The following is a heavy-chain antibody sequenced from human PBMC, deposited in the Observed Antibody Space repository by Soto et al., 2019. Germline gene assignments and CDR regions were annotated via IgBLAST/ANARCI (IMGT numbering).Heavy chain of an antibody. V-gene: IGHV1-58*01. Sequence: TSVKVSWKASGFRFTSSAVEWVGQAREQRLEWIGWIVVGSGNTNYAQKFQERVTITRDMSTSTAYMELSSLRSEDTAAYYCAATYYDFWSGYLSLDYWGQGTLVTVSS. J-gene: IGHJ4*02. CDR3: AATYYDFWSGYLSLDY. CDR1: GFRFTSSA. D-gene: IGHD3-3*01. CDR2: IVVGSGNT.